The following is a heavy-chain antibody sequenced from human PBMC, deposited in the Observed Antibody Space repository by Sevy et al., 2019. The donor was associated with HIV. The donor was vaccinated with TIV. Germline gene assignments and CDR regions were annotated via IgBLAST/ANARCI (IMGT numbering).Heavy chain of an antibody. J-gene: IGHJ4*02. V-gene: IGHV3-23*01. D-gene: IGHD2-8*01. CDR2: LSFGCGEI. Sequence: GGSLRLSCAASGFTFSKYSMSWVRQPPGKGLEWVSTLSFGCGEINYADSVKGRFTISRYNSKGSVYLQMNNLRPEDTAVYYCAREGCTKPHDYWGQGTLVTVSS. CDR1: GFTFSKYS. CDR3: AREGCTKPHDY.